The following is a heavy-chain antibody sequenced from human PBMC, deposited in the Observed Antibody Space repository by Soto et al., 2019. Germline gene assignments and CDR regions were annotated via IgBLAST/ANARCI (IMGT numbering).Heavy chain of an antibody. CDR3: AKRPNPNCSGGSCPKYYFDY. CDR2: ISGSGGIT. CDR1: GFTFSSYA. Sequence: PGGSLRLSCAASGFTFSSYAMSWVRQAPGKGLEWVSAISGSGGITTYADSVKGRFTISRDNSENTLYLQMNSLRAEDTAIYYCAKRPNPNCSGGSCPKYYFDYWGQGTLVTVSS. V-gene: IGHV3-23*01. D-gene: IGHD2-15*01. J-gene: IGHJ4*02.